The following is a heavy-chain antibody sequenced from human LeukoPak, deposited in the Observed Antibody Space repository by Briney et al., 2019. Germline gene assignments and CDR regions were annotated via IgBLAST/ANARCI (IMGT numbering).Heavy chain of an antibody. D-gene: IGHD6-13*01. CDR2: IYTSGST. CDR1: GGSISSSSYY. CDR3: ARVAAAGTRGWYYYYYMDV. Sequence: SETLSLTCTVSGGSISSSSYYWSWIRQPAGKGLEWIGRIYTSGSTNYNPSLKSRVTMSVDTSKNQFSLKLSSVTAADTAVYYCARVAAAGTRGWYYYYYMDVWGKGTTVTISS. V-gene: IGHV4-61*02. J-gene: IGHJ6*03.